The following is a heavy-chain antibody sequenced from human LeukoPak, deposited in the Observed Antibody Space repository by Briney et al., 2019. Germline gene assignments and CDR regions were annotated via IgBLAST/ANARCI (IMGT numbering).Heavy chain of an antibody. CDR2: TNPNSGNT. J-gene: IGHJ4*02. V-gene: IGHV1-8*01. Sequence: ASVKVSCKASGYTFTSYDINWMRQATGQGLEWMGWTNPNSGNTGYAQKFQDRVTMTRNTSIKTAYMELSSLRSEDMAVYYCARGFRDSSGRKPDYWGQGTLVTVSS. CDR3: ARGFRDSSGRKPDY. CDR1: GYTFTSYD. D-gene: IGHD3-22*01.